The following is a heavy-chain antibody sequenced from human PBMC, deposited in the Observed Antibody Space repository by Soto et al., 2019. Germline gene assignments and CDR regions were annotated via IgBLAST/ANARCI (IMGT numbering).Heavy chain of an antibody. CDR2: ISYDGRHQ. CDR3: ARELDIPPDYYFDY. Sequence: LRLSCAASGFTFGSYGMHWVRQAPGKGLEWVAMISYDGRHQYYADSVKGRFTISRDNFKDTLYLQMNGLTPEDTAIYFCARELDIPPDYYFDYWGQGNLVTVSS. V-gene: IGHV3-30*03. J-gene: IGHJ4*02. CDR1: GFTFGSYG. D-gene: IGHD5-12*01.